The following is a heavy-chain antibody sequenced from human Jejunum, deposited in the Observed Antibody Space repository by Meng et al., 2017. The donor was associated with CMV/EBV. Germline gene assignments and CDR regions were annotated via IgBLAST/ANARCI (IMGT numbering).Heavy chain of an antibody. CDR3: ARDSEFWSGFDF. V-gene: IGHV3-7*01. CDR1: GFTFSNYW. Sequence: SGFTFSNYWISWVRQTPGKGPEWVANINQDGSDKCFADSVKGRFTISRDNTKNSIYLQMNTLRAEDSAIYYCARDSEFWSGFDFWGQGTLVTVSS. J-gene: IGHJ4*02. CDR2: INQDGSDK. D-gene: IGHD3-3*01.